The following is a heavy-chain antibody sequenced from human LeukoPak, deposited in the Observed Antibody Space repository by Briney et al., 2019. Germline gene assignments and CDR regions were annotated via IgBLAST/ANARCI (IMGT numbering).Heavy chain of an antibody. Sequence: KPGESLRISCEGSGYTFSSYWIGWVRPMPGKGLEWMGIIYPGDSDTRYSPSLQGQVTISVDTSIGTAYLQWSSLKASDTAIYYCARQNDFRLDYWGQGTLVTVSS. CDR3: ARQNDFRLDY. J-gene: IGHJ4*02. CDR1: GYTFSSYW. V-gene: IGHV5-51*01. D-gene: IGHD3-3*01. CDR2: IYPGDSDT.